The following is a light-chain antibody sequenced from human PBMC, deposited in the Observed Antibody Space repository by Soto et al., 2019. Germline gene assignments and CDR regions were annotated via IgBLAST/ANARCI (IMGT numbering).Light chain of an antibody. CDR1: QSVSSY. Sequence: EIVLTQSPPTLSLSPGVRATLSCRASQSVSSYLAWYQQKPGQAPRLLIYDASNRATGIPARFSGSGSGTDFTLTISSLEPEDFAVYYCQQRSNWPPTFGQGTRLEIK. V-gene: IGKV3-11*01. J-gene: IGKJ5*01. CDR3: QQRSNWPPT. CDR2: DAS.